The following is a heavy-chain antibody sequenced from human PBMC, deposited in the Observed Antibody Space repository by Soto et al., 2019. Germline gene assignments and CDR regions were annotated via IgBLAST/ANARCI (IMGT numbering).Heavy chain of an antibody. V-gene: IGHV1-24*01. CDR1: GYTLTELS. CDR3: ATDRAGIAARGYFDY. Sequence: ASVKVSCKVSGYTLTELSMHWVRQAPGKGLEWMGGFDPEDGETIYAQKFQGRVTMTEDTSTDTAYMELSSLRSEDTAVYYCATDRAGIAARGYFDYWSQGTLVTVSS. J-gene: IGHJ4*02. CDR2: FDPEDGET. D-gene: IGHD6-6*01.